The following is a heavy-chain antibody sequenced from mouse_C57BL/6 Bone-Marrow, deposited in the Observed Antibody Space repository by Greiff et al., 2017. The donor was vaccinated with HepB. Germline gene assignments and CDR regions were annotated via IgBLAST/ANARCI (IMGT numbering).Heavy chain of an antibody. CDR3: AQEGGKLGRFDY. D-gene: IGHD4-1*01. V-gene: IGHV1-69*01. Sequence: QVHVKQPGAELVMPGASVKLSCKASGYTFTSYWMHWVKQRPGQGLEWIGEIDPSDSYTNYNQKFKGKSTLTVDKSSSTAYMQLSSLTSEDSAVYYCAQEGGKLGRFDYWGQGTTLTVSS. CDR1: GYTFTSYW. J-gene: IGHJ2*01. CDR2: IDPSDSYT.